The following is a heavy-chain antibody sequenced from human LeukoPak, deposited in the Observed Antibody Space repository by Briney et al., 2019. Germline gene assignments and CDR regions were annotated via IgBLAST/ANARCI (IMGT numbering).Heavy chain of an antibody. Sequence: PSETLSLTCTVSGYSIRSGYYWGWIRQPPGKGLEWIGNIYHSGITYYNHFNSSLKSRVTISIDTSKNQFSLRLTSVTAADTAVYFCATLVSTRYYFDYWGQGTLVTVSS. CDR1: GYSIRSGYY. CDR3: ATLVSTRYYFDY. D-gene: IGHD5/OR15-5a*01. J-gene: IGHJ4*02. CDR2: IYHSGIT. V-gene: IGHV4-38-2*02.